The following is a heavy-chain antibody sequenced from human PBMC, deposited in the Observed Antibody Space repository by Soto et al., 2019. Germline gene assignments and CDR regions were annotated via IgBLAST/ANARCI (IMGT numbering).Heavy chain of an antibody. D-gene: IGHD6-19*01. CDR3: AHRPIAVAAPGCDY. J-gene: IGHJ4*02. Sequence: QITLKESGPTLVKPTQTLTLTCTFSGFSLSTSGVGVGWIRQPPGKALEWLALIYWDDDKRYSPSLKSRVTITKDTSKNQVVLTMTNMDPVDTATYYCAHRPIAVAAPGCDYWGQGTLVTVSS. CDR2: IYWDDDK. CDR1: GFSLSTSGVG. V-gene: IGHV2-5*02.